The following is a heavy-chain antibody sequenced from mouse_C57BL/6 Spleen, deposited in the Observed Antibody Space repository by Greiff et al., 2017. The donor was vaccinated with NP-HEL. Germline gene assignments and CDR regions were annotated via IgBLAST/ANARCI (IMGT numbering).Heavy chain of an antibody. J-gene: IGHJ2*01. CDR1: GFTFSNYW. CDR3: TPIYYGNGY. D-gene: IGHD2-1*01. V-gene: IGHV6-3*01. Sequence: EVKLVESGGGLVQPGGSMKLSCVASGFTFSNYWMNWVRQSPEKGLEWVAQIRLKSDNYATHYAESVKGRFTISRDDSKSSVYLQMNNLRAEDTGIYYCTPIYYGNGYWGQGTTLTVSS. CDR2: IRLKSDNYAT.